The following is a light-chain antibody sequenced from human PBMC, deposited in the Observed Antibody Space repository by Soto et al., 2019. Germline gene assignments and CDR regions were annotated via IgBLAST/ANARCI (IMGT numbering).Light chain of an antibody. J-gene: IGKJ4*01. Sequence: DIRVSNSPSAVSVTVGDRVTITCRASQSVRNSLAWYQQKPGKAPKLLIYDASSLESGVPSRFSGSGSGTDFTLTIIILQAEDGIRDRSALSEFLPNTFCEGTRL. CDR1: QSVRNS. V-gene: IGKV1-5*01. CDR2: DAS. CDR3: ALSEFLPNT.